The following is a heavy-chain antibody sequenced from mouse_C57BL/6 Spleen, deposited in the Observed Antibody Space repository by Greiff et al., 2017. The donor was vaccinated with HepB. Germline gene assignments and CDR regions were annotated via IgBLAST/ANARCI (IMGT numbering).Heavy chain of an antibody. CDR1: GFNIKDYY. CDR2: IDPEDGDT. J-gene: IGHJ4*01. Sequence: EVQLQQSGAELVRPGASVKLSCTASGFNIKDYYMHWVKQRPEQGLEWIGRIDPEDGDTEYAPKFQGKATMTADTSSNTAYLQLSSLTSEDTAVYYCTRGYYEGYYAMDYWGQGTSVTVSS. CDR3: TRGYYEGYYAMDY. D-gene: IGHD2-3*01. V-gene: IGHV14-1*01.